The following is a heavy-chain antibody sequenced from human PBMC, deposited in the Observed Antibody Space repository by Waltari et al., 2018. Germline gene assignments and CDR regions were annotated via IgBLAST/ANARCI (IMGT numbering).Heavy chain of an antibody. CDR3: ARPGGRVSRSYFDY. Sequence: QVQLQESGPGLVKPSETLSLTCAVSGYSISSGYYWGWIRQPPGKGLEWIGSIYHSGSTYYNPYLKSRVTISVDTSKNQFALKLSSVTAADTAVYYCARPGGRVSRSYFDYWGQGTLVTVSS. CDR1: GYSISSGYY. V-gene: IGHV4-38-2*01. CDR2: IYHSGST. D-gene: IGHD3-16*01. J-gene: IGHJ4*02.